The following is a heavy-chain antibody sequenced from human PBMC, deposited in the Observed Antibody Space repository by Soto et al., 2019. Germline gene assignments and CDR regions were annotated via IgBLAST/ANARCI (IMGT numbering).Heavy chain of an antibody. V-gene: IGHV3-74*01. CDR2: INSDGSSA. CDR3: ARQTSLGGTPFDY. CDR1: GFTFSSYW. D-gene: IGHD2-15*01. Sequence: GGSLRLSCAASGFTFSSYWMHWVRQAPGKGLVWVSRINSDGSSATYADSVKGRFTISRDNAKNTLYLQMNSLRAEDTAVYYCARQTSLGGTPFDYWGQGTLVTVSS. J-gene: IGHJ4*02.